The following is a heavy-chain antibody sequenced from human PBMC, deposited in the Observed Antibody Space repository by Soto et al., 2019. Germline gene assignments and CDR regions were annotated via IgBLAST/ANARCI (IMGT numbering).Heavy chain of an antibody. V-gene: IGHV3-11*01. D-gene: IGHD4-17*01. Sequence: GGSLRLSCAASGFTFSDYYMSWIRQAPGKGLEWVSYISSSGSTIYYADSVKGRFTISRDNAKNSLYLQMNSLRAEDTAVYYCARSYGDYASYYYGMDVWGQGTTVTVSS. CDR1: GFTFSDYY. J-gene: IGHJ6*02. CDR3: ARSYGDYASYYYGMDV. CDR2: ISSSGSTI.